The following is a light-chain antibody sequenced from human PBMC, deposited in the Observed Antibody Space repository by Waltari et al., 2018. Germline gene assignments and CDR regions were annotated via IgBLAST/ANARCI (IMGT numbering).Light chain of an antibody. J-gene: IGLJ2*01. V-gene: IGLV1-40*01. CDR2: GNS. CDR3: QSYDSSLSGSV. Sequence: QSVLTQPPSVSGAPGQRVTISCTGSSSNIGAGSDVHRYQQLPGTAPKLLIYGNSNRPSGVPDRFSGSKSGTSASLAITGLQAEDEADYYCQSYDSSLSGSVFGGGTKLTVL. CDR1: SSNIGAGSD.